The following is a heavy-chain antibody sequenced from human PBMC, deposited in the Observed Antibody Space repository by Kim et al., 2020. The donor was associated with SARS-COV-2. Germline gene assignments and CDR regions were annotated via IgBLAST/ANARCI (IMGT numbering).Heavy chain of an antibody. CDR1: GGSISSYY. J-gene: IGHJ4*02. D-gene: IGHD6-19*01. CDR2: IYYSGST. Sequence: SETLSLTCTVSGGSISSYYWSWIRQPPGKGLEWIGYIYYSGSTNYNPSLKSRVTISVDTSKNQFSLKLSSVPAADTAVYYCARDRSSSGLDYWGQGTLVT. V-gene: IGHV4-59*01. CDR3: ARDRSSSGLDY.